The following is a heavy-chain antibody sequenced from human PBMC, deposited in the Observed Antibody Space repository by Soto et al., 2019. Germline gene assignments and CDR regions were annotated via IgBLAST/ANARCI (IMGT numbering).Heavy chain of an antibody. CDR3: ARGADNWNDGYWFDP. V-gene: IGHV1-8*01. CDR2: MNPNNGNT. J-gene: IGHJ5*02. D-gene: IGHD1-1*01. CDR1: GYTFTSYD. Sequence: ASVKVPCKASGYTFTSYDINWVRQATGQGLEWMGRMNPNNGNTAYAQKFQGRVTMTRTTSISTAYMELSSLRSEDTAVYYCARGADNWNDGYWFDPWGQGTLVTVSS.